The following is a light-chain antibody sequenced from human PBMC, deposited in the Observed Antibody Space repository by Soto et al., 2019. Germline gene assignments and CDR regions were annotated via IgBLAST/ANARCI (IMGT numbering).Light chain of an antibody. J-gene: IGKJ4*01. CDR3: QQANSFPRVT. CDR1: QGISSW. Sequence: DIQMTQSPSSVSASVGDRVTITCRASQGISSWLDWYQQKPGKAPMLLIYAASSLQSGVPSRFSGSGSGTDFTLTISSLQPEDFATYYCQQANSFPRVTCGGGTKVEMK. CDR2: AAS. V-gene: IGKV1-12*01.